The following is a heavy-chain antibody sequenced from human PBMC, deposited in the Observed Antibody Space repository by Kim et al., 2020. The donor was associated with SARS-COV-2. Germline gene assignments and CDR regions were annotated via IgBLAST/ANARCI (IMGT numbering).Heavy chain of an antibody. Sequence: GGSLRLSCSASGFTFSQYAMHWVRQAPGKGLEYISAISTNGGSTHYSDSVRGRFTISRDISKNTLYLQMSSLRADDTAVYYCVKHSYYSDSIEYWGQGTLVTVSS. V-gene: IGHV3-64D*09. CDR2: ISTNGGST. J-gene: IGHJ4*02. CDR1: GFTFSQYA. CDR3: VKHSYYSDSIEY. D-gene: IGHD3-22*01.